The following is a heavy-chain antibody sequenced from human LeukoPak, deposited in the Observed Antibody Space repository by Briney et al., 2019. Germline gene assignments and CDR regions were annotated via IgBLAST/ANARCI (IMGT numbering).Heavy chain of an antibody. J-gene: IGHJ4*02. V-gene: IGHV4-39*01. CDR2: IHYTGST. CDR3: ARARVIAATQTFDY. D-gene: IGHD2-15*01. CDR1: GGSISSSGYY. Sequence: PSETLSLTCTVSGGSISSSGYYWGYLRQPPGTGLEWIGSIHYTGSTYYNLSLKSRVTISVDTSKKQFSLKLSSVTAADTAVYYCARARVIAATQTFDYWGQGTLVTVSS.